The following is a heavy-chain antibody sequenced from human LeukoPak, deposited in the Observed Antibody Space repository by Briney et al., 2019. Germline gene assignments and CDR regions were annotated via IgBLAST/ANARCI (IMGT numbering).Heavy chain of an antibody. CDR3: AKQGGSYVRIWFDP. D-gene: IGHD1-26*01. CDR1: GGSISSSGAY. Sequence: SETLSLTCTVSGGSISSSGAYWGWIRQPPGKGLEWIGSIYYSGSTYYNPSLKSRVTVSVGTSKNQFSLKLSSVTAADTAVYYCAKQGGSYVRIWFDPWGQGTLVTVSS. CDR2: IYYSGST. V-gene: IGHV4-39*01. J-gene: IGHJ5*02.